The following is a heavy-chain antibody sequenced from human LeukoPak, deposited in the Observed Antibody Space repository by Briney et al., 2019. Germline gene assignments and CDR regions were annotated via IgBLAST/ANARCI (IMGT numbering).Heavy chain of an antibody. CDR2: ISYSGIT. V-gene: IGHV4-61*09. J-gene: IGHJ6*03. CDR3: ARDAGGGSSGWYGPTYYYYYYLDV. Sequence: SETLSLTCTVSGGSISSGSNYWSWIRQPAGKRLEWIGHISYSGITIYNPSLENRVNISIDTSVNQFSLRLSSVTAADTAVYYCARDAGGGSSGWYGPTYYYYYYLDVWGKRTTVTISS. D-gene: IGHD6-19*01. CDR1: GGSISSGSNY.